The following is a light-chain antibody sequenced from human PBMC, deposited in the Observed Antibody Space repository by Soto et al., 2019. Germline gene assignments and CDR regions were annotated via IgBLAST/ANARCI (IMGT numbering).Light chain of an antibody. V-gene: IGLV2-8*01. CDR1: SSDVGGYNY. CDR3: SSYVGSTKEV. Sequence: QSVLTQPLSASGSPGQSVTISCTGTSSDVGGYNYVSWYQQHPGKAPKLMIYEVSKRPSGVPDRFSGSKSGNTASLTVSGLQAEDEADYYCSSYVGSTKEVFGTGTKVTVL. J-gene: IGLJ1*01. CDR2: EVS.